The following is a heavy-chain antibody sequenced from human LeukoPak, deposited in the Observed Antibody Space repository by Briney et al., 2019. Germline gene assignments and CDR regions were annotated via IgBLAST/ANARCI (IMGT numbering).Heavy chain of an antibody. CDR2: ISSTGTYT. J-gene: IGHJ4*02. CDR1: GITFTSSS. D-gene: IGHD3-16*01. Sequence: GGSLRLSCAASGITFTSSSMTWVRQAPGKGLEWVSSISSTGTYTYFADSLKGRFTISRDNAKNSLYLQMNSLRVEDTAIYYCARADTLGGYYSDNWGQGTLVTVSS. CDR3: ARADTLGGYYSDN. V-gene: IGHV3-21*01.